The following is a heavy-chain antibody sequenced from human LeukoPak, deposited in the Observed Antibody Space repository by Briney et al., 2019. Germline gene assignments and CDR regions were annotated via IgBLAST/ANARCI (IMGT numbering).Heavy chain of an antibody. CDR3: AKPTVTRYYFDY. CDR2: ISGSGGST. Sequence: GGSLRLSCAASGFTVSSNYMSWVRQAPGKGLEWVSAISGSGGSTYYADSVKGRFTISRDNSKNTLYLQMNSLRAEDTAVYYCAKPTVTRYYFDYWGQGTLVTVSS. CDR1: GFTVSSNY. J-gene: IGHJ4*02. D-gene: IGHD4-17*01. V-gene: IGHV3-23*01.